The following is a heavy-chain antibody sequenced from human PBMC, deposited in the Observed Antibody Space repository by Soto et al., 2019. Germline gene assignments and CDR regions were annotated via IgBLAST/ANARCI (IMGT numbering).Heavy chain of an antibody. CDR2: IYYSGST. J-gene: IGHJ4*02. D-gene: IGHD2-21*02. CDR1: GGSISSGGYY. Sequence: QVQLQESGPGLVKPSQTLSLTCTVSGGSISSGGYYWSWIRQHPGKGLEWIGYIYYSGSTYYNPSLKSRGTISVDTAKNQFSLKLSSVTAADTAVYYCARECGGDCSLRVYWGQGTLVTVSS. CDR3: ARECGGDCSLRVY. V-gene: IGHV4-31*03.